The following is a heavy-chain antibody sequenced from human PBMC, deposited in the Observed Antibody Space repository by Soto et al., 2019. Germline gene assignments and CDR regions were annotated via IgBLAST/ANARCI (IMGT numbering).Heavy chain of an antibody. CDR3: ARAISGYVT. Sequence: QVQLVQSGPEMKKPGASVKLSCKASGITYNTYAIHWVRQAPGQGLEWMGWINAGNGDTRISQNFQGRVTITRDTSASTVYMDLDSLKSEDTGVYYCARAISGYVTWGQGTLVTVSS. D-gene: IGHD5-12*01. V-gene: IGHV1-3*01. J-gene: IGHJ4*02. CDR1: GITYNTYA. CDR2: INAGNGDT.